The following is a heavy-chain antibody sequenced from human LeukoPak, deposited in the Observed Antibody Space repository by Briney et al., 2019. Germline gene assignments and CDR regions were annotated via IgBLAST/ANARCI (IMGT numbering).Heavy chain of an antibody. CDR1: GFTFEDYA. J-gene: IGHJ4*02. V-gene: IGHV3-9*03. D-gene: IGHD3-10*01. CDR2: ISWNSGSI. Sequence: GGSLRLSCAASGFTFEDYAMHWVRQAPGKGLEWVSGISWNSGSIGYADSVKGRFTISRDNAKNSLYLQMNSLRAEDMALYYCAKGSYGSGSYPDYWGQGTLVTVSS. CDR3: AKGSYGSGSYPDY.